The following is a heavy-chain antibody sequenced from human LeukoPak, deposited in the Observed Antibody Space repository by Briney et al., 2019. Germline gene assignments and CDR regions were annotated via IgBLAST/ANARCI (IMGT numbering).Heavy chain of an antibody. Sequence: KPSETLSLTCAVYGGSFSGYYWSWIRQPPGKGLEWIGEINHSGSTNYYPSLKSRVTISVDTSKNQFSLKLSSVTAADTAVYYCARGSPYYDFWSGYYTNYYGMDVWGQGTTVTVSS. J-gene: IGHJ6*02. CDR3: ARGSPYYDFWSGYYTNYYGMDV. CDR2: INHSGST. D-gene: IGHD3-3*01. CDR1: GGSFSGYY. V-gene: IGHV4-34*01.